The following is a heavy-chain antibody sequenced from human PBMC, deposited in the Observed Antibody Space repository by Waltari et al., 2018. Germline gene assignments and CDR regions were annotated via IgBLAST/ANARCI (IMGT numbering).Heavy chain of an antibody. D-gene: IGHD5-12*01. CDR2: ISSNGGST. CDR1: GFTFSSYA. V-gene: IGHV3-64*01. CDR3: ARDPIVATREGDYYGMDV. J-gene: IGHJ6*02. Sequence: EVQLVESGGGLVQPGGSLRLSCAASGFTFSSYAMHWVRQAPGKGLEYVSAISSNGGSTYYANSVKGRFTSSRDNSKNTLYLQMGSLRAEDMAVYYCARDPIVATREGDYYGMDVWGQGTTVTVSS.